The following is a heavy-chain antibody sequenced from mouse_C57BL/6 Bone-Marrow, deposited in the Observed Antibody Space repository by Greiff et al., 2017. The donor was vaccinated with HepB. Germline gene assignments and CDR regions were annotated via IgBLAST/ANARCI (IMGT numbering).Heavy chain of an antibody. CDR2: IRSKSNNYAT. CDR1: GFSFNTYA. CDR3: VRPIYYYGSSYDWFAY. V-gene: IGHV10-1*01. J-gene: IGHJ3*01. Sequence: EVKLVESGGGLVQPKGSLKLSCAASGFSFNTYAMNWVRQAPGKGLEWVARIRSKSNNYATYYADSVKDRFTISRDDSESMLYLQMNNLKTEDTAMYYCVRPIYYYGSSYDWFAYWGQGTLVTVSA. D-gene: IGHD1-1*01.